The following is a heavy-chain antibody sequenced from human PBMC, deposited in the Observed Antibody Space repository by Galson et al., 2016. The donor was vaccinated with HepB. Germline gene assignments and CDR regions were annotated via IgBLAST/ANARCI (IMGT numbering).Heavy chain of an antibody. J-gene: IGHJ3*02. CDR3: AKHLEPGYSYGSLDAFDI. CDR2: ISGSGSTT. D-gene: IGHD5-18*01. CDR1: TFTFSSYA. Sequence: SLRLSCAASTFTFSSYAMSWVRQAPGKGLEWVSTISGSGSTTYYADSVKGRFTVSRDNFKNTLYQQMNSLRAEDTAVYYCAKHLEPGYSYGSLDAFDIWGQGTMVTVSS. V-gene: IGHV3-23*01.